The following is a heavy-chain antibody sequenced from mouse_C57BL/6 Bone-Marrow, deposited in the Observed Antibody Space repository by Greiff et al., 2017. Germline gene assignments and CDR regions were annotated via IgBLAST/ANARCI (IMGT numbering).Heavy chain of an antibody. Sequence: EVQLVESGGGLVQPGGSLKLSCAASGFTFSDYYMYWVRQTPEKRLEWVAYISNGGGSTYYPDTVKGRFTISRDNAKNTLYLQMSRLKSEDTAMYYCASPAYYSNYLYAMDYWGQGTSVTVSS. CDR3: ASPAYYSNYLYAMDY. V-gene: IGHV5-12*01. CDR1: GFTFSDYY. J-gene: IGHJ4*01. D-gene: IGHD2-5*01. CDR2: ISNGGGST.